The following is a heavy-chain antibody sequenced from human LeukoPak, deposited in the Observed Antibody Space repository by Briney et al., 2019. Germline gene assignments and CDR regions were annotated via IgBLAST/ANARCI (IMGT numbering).Heavy chain of an antibody. J-gene: IGHJ4*02. CDR3: AKAFYSDSSGWFDY. D-gene: IGHD3-22*01. CDR2: ISGGGGST. Sequence: GGTLRLSCAASGFAFSTYGMTWVRQAPGKGLEWVSAISGGGGSTYYADSVRGRFTISRDDSKNTLYLQMNSLRAEDTAVYYCAKAFYSDSSGWFDYWGQGTLVTVSS. CDR1: GFAFSTYG. V-gene: IGHV3-23*01.